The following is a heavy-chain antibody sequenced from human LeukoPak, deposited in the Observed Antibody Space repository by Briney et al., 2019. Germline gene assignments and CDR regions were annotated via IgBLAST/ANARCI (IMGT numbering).Heavy chain of an antibody. D-gene: IGHD5-18*01. CDR2: INHSGST. CDR1: GGSFSGYY. V-gene: IGHV4-34*01. Sequence: QTSETLSLTCAVYGGSFSGYYWSWIRQPPGKGLEWIGEINHSGSTNYNPSLKSRATISVDTSKNQFSLKLSSVTAADTAVYYCGYSAMVPYFDYGGQGTLVTVSS. J-gene: IGHJ4*02. CDR3: GYSAMVPYFDY.